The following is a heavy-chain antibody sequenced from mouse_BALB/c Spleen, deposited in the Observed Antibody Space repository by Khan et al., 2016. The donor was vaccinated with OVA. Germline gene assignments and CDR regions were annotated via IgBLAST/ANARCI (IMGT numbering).Heavy chain of an antibody. Sequence: QIQLVQSGPELKKPGETVKISCKASGYTFTNYGINWVKQAPGKGLKWMGWINTNTGEPTYAEEFKGRFAFSLETSAGTAYLQLNNLKNEDTATYFCARGNYYGSNSWFAYWGQGTLVTVSA. D-gene: IGHD1-1*01. CDR1: GYTFTNYG. J-gene: IGHJ3*01. CDR3: ARGNYYGSNSWFAY. CDR2: INTNTGEP. V-gene: IGHV9-3*02.